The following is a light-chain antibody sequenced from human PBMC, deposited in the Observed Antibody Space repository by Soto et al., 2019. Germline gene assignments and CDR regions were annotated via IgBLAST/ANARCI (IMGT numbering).Light chain of an antibody. Sequence: ALTQPASVSGSPGQSITISCTGTVGLFSWYQQHPGKVPKLITYDDTNRPSGVSSRFSGSKPGNTASLTISGLEAEDGVDYYCCLYVGGRTYVFGSGSKVSVL. J-gene: IGLJ1*01. CDR3: CLYVGGRTYV. CDR2: DDT. V-gene: IGLV2-23*01. CDR1: VGL.